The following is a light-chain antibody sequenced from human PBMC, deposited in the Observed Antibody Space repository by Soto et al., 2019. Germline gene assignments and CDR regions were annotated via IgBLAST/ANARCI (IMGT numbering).Light chain of an antibody. Sequence: IVLPQSPGTLYLSPGERATLSCRASQSVSSNNLAWYQQRPGQAPRVVIYVASTRDTCIPERFCGSRSATGLTFNISRLEPEDFAVYCCLQYVSSPFTFGAGTNVDIK. J-gene: IGKJ3*01. CDR1: QSVSSNN. CDR3: LQYVSSPFT. V-gene: IGKV3-20*01. CDR2: VAS.